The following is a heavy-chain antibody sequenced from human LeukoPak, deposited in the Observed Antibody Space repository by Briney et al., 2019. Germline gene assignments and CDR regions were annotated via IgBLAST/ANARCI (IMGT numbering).Heavy chain of an antibody. Sequence: GGSLRLSCAASGFTFSDYTMNWVRQAPGKGLEWLSYISRSDNTVYYAGSVKGRFTISRDNSKNTLYLQMNSLTAEDTAQYYCAKGGCSSTTCYLANPWGQGTLVTVSS. V-gene: IGHV3-48*01. CDR2: ISRSDNTV. CDR3: AKGGCSSTTCYLANP. D-gene: IGHD2-2*01. J-gene: IGHJ5*02. CDR1: GFTFSDYT.